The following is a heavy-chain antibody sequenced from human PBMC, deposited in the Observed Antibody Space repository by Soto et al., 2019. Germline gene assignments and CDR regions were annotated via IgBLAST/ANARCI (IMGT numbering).Heavy chain of an antibody. V-gene: IGHV1-58*02. D-gene: IGHD3-22*01. CDR1: GFTFISSA. Sequence: QMQLVQSGPAVKKPGTSVKVTCKASGFTFISSAIQWVRQARGQRPEWIGWIGVGSGNTHYAQKLHDKVTISMDMSRSTVYMELRRLRSDDTLLCYCAAVHVSSYYYGDNAYAIWGQGTMVTVSS. CDR2: IGVGSGNT. CDR3: AAVHVSSYYYGDNAYAI. J-gene: IGHJ3*02.